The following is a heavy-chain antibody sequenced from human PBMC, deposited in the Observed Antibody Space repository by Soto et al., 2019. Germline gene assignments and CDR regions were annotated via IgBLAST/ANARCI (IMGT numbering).Heavy chain of an antibody. D-gene: IGHD5-12*01. CDR2: INHSGST. CDR1: GGSFSGYY. V-gene: IGHV4-34*01. Sequence: NPSETLSLTCAVYGGSFSGYYWSWIRQPPGKGLEWIGEINHSGSTNYNPSLKSRVTISVDTSKNQFSLKLSSVTAADTAVYYCARLSSGYDSFDYWGQGTLVTVSS. CDR3: ARLSSGYDSFDY. J-gene: IGHJ4*02.